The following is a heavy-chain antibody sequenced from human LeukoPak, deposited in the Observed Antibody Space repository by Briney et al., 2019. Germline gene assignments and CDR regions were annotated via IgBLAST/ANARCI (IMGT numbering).Heavy chain of an antibody. J-gene: IGHJ4*02. CDR1: GFTFSSYA. CDR2: ISGSGGST. CDR3: ASNSSSWYWFDY. D-gene: IGHD6-13*01. V-gene: IGHV3-23*01. Sequence: GGSLRLSCAASGFTFSSYAMSWVRQAPGKGLEWVSAISGSGGSTYYADSVKGRFTISRDNSKNTLYLQMNSLRVEDTAVYYCASNSSSWYWFDYWGQGTLVTVSS.